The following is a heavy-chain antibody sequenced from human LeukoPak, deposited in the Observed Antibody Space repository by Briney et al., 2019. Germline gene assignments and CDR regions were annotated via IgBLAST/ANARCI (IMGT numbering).Heavy chain of an antibody. D-gene: IGHD3-22*01. Sequence: SETLSLTCTVSGYSIGSGYYRGWIRQPPGKGLEWIGSIYHSGSTYYNPSLKSRVTISVDTSKNQFSLKLSSVTAADTAVYYCARVWRYDSSGYYYGGVDYYFDYWGQGTLVTVSS. CDR1: GYSIGSGYY. CDR2: IYHSGST. J-gene: IGHJ4*02. V-gene: IGHV4-38-2*02. CDR3: ARVWRYDSSGYYYGGVDYYFDY.